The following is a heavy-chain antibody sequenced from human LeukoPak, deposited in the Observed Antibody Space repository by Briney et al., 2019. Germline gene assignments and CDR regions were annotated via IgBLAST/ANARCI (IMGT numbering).Heavy chain of an antibody. V-gene: IGHV3-48*04. J-gene: IGHJ5*02. CDR2: ISGTSRTI. D-gene: IGHD6-19*01. Sequence: GGSLRLSCVASGFTFNKYSMSWVRQAPGKGLQWLSYISGTSRTIYYADSVKGRFTISRDNSKNTVYLQMNNMRVDDTAVYYCARVAGWHWFDPWGQGTLVTVSS. CDR3: ARVAGWHWFDP. CDR1: GFTFNKYS.